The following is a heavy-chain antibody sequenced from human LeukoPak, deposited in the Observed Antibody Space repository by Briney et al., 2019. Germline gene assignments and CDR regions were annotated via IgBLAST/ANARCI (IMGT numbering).Heavy chain of an antibody. J-gene: IGHJ6*03. Sequence: RASVKVSCKASGGTFSSYAISWVRQAPGQGLEWMGGIIPIFGTANYAQKFQGRVTITADESTSTAYMELSSLRSEDTAVYYCARGHSGYYYYMDVWGKGTTVTISS. CDR2: IIPIFGTA. CDR3: ARGHSGYYYYMDV. CDR1: GGTFSSYA. V-gene: IGHV1-69*13.